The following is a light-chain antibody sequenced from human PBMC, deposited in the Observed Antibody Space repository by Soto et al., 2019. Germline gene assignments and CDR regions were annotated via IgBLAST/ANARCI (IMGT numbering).Light chain of an antibody. CDR2: LNSDGSH. V-gene: IGLV4-69*01. J-gene: IGLJ2*01. CDR3: QTWGTGVV. Sequence: QLVLTQSPSASASLGASVKLTCTLSSGHSSYAIAWHQQQPEKGPRYLMKLNSDGSHSKGDGSPDRFSGSSSGAERYLTISSLQSEDEADYYCQTWGTGVVFGGGTKRTV. CDR1: SGHSSYA.